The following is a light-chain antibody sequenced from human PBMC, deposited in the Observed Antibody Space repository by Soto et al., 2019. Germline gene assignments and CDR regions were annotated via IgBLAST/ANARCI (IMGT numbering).Light chain of an antibody. V-gene: IGKV3-15*01. CDR1: QSIRTN. J-gene: IGKJ5*01. CDR2: GAS. CDR3: QQANSFPIT. Sequence: EIVLTQSPATLSVSAGGTVTLSCRASQSIRTNVAWYQQISGQAPRLLVYGASTRATGVPARFSGSGSGTEFTLTISSLQSEDFATYRCQQANSFPITFGQGTRLEIK.